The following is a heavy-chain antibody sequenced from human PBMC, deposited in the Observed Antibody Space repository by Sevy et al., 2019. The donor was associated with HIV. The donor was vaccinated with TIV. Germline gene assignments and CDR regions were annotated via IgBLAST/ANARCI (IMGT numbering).Heavy chain of an antibody. CDR2: IHYRWST. CDR1: GASVRSGNYY. J-gene: IGHJ4*02. CDR3: ARVSTMVEEVTYFFDY. D-gene: IGHD3-10*01. Sequence: SETLSLTCGVSGASVRSGNYYWSWIRQAPGKGLEWIGYIHYRWSTNYTPSLKSRVTISVDTSKNQFSLRLISVTDADTAVYYCARVSTMVEEVTYFFDYWGQGTLVTVSS. V-gene: IGHV4-61*01.